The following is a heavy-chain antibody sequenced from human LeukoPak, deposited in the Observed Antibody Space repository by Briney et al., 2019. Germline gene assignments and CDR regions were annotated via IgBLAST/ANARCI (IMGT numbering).Heavy chain of an antibody. J-gene: IGHJ6*03. CDR1: GYSISSGYY. CDR3: ARAQSYYYYYYMDV. CDR2: IYHSGST. Sequence: PSETLSLTCTVSGYSISSGYYWGWIRQPPGKGLEWIGSIYHSGSTYYNPSLKSRVTISVDTSKNQFSLKLSSVTAADTAVYYCARAQSYYYYYYMDVWGKGTTVTVSS. V-gene: IGHV4-38-2*02.